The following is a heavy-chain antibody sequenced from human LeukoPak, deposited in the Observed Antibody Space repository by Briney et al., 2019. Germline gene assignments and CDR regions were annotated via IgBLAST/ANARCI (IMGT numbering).Heavy chain of an antibody. J-gene: IGHJ4*02. V-gene: IGHV3-64*01. CDR2: ISTNGGST. CDR3: ARGFRYYGSGIDY. Sequence: GGSLRLSCAASGFTFSEYSMHWVRQAPGTGLDYVSAISTNGGSTYYANSVKGRFTISRDDPKNTLDLQMGSLRPEDMAVYYCARGFRYYGSGIDYWGQGTLVTVSS. CDR1: GFTFSEYS. D-gene: IGHD3-10*01.